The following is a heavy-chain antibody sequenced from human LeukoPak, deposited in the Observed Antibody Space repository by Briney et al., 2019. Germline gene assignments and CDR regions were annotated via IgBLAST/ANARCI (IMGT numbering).Heavy chain of an antibody. Sequence: SVKVSCKASGGTFSSYAISWVRQAPGQGLEWMGGIIPIFGTANYAQKFQGRVTITADESTSTAYMELSSLRSEDTAVYYCARHATPLTNWFDPWGQGTLVTVSS. J-gene: IGHJ5*02. V-gene: IGHV1-69*13. CDR3: ARHATPLTNWFDP. CDR1: GGTFSSYA. D-gene: IGHD2-15*01. CDR2: IIPIFGTA.